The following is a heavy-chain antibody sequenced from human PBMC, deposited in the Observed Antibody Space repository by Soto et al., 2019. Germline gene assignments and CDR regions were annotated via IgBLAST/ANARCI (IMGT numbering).Heavy chain of an antibody. Sequence: PSETLSLTCGVYGGSFSGYYWTWIRQAPGKGLEWIGEINHSGGTNYNSSLKSRVTISVDTSKNQLSLTLYSVTAADTAVYYCARDRQYYQFWSGYQNERPYGMDVWGQGTTVTV. CDR2: INHSGGT. J-gene: IGHJ6*02. D-gene: IGHD3-3*02. CDR3: ARDRQYYQFWSGYQNERPYGMDV. V-gene: IGHV4-34*01. CDR1: GGSFSGYY.